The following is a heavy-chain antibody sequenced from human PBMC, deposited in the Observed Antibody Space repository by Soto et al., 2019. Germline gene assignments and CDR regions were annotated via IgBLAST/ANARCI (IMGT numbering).Heavy chain of an antibody. CDR1: GFTFSSYA. V-gene: IGHV3-30-3*01. D-gene: IGHD2-15*01. CDR3: ARDGRVVVAATLDY. CDR2: ISYDGSNK. Sequence: QVQLVESGGGVVQPGRSLRLSCAASGFTFSSYAMHWVRQAPGKGLEWVAVISYDGSNKYYADSVKGRFTISRDKSKNTLYLQMNSLRAEDTAVYYCARDGRVVVAATLDYWGQGTLVTVSS. J-gene: IGHJ4*02.